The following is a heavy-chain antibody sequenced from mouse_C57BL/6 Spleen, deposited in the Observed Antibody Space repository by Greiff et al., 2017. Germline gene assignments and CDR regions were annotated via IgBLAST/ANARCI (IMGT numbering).Heavy chain of an antibody. V-gene: IGHV1-64*01. J-gene: IGHJ3*01. CDR1: GYTFTSYW. CDR3: ARGGDYVRSFAY. D-gene: IGHD2-4*01. Sequence: QVQLQQPGAELVKPGASVKLSCKASGYTFTSYWMHWVKQRPGPGLEWIGMIHPNSGSTNYNEKFKSKATLTVDKSSSTAYMQLSSLTSEDSAVYYCARGGDYVRSFAYWGQGTLVTVSA. CDR2: IHPNSGST.